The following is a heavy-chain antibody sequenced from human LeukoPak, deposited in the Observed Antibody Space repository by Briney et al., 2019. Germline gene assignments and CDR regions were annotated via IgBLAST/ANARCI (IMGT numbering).Heavy chain of an antibody. CDR3: ARRNAMDV. Sequence: GGSLRLSCAASGFTFSNYWLTWVRQAPGKGLEWVANINRDGSERYYVDSVKGRFTISRDDAKSSLYLQMNSLRAEDTAVYYCARRNAMDVWGQGTTVIVFS. J-gene: IGHJ6*02. CDR1: GFTFSNYW. CDR2: INRDGSER. V-gene: IGHV3-7*03.